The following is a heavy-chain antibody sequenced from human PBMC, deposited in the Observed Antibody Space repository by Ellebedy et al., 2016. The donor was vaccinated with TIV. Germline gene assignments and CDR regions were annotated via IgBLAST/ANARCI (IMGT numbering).Heavy chain of an antibody. CDR2: INHSGST. D-gene: IGHD2-2*01. CDR3: ARGDCSSTSCYVIYYYYGMDV. V-gene: IGHV4-34*01. Sequence: MPSETLSLTCAVYGGSFSGYYWSWIRQPPGKGLEWIGEINHSGSTNYNPSLKSRVTISVDTSKNQFSLKLSSVTAADTAVYYCARGDCSSTSCYVIYYYYGMDVWGQGTTVTVSS. CDR1: GGSFSGYY. J-gene: IGHJ6*02.